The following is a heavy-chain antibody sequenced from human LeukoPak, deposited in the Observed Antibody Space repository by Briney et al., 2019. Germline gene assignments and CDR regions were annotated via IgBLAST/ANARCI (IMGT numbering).Heavy chain of an antibody. V-gene: IGHV7-4-1*02. CDR3: ARWGYGSGSYPNGGFDP. CDR1: GYTFTSYV. CDR2: INTNTGNP. J-gene: IGHJ5*02. D-gene: IGHD3-10*01. Sequence: GASVKVSCKASGYTFTSYVMNWVRQAPGQGLEWMGWINTNTGNPTYAQGFAGRFVISLDTSVSTAYLQISSLKAEDTAMYYCARWGYGSGSYPNGGFDPWGQGTLVTVSS.